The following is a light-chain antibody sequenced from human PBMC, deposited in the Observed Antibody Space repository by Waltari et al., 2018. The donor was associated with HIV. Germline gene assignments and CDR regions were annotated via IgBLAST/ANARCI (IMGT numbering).Light chain of an antibody. CDR2: EVS. Sequence: QSALTQPPPASGSPGQSVPISRTGTTSNVGGYDYVPGSHHNPGKAPKLMIYEVSKRPSGVPDRFSGSKAGNTASLTVSGLQAEDEADYYCSSYAGSNNYVVFGGGTKLTVL. CDR3: SSYAGSNNYVV. CDR1: TSNVGGYDY. J-gene: IGLJ2*01. V-gene: IGLV2-8*01.